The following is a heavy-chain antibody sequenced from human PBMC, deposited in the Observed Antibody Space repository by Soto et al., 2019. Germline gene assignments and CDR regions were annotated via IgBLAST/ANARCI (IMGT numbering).Heavy chain of an antibody. CDR1: GFTFDDYA. CDR3: AKDRAPNSSGWYYFDY. V-gene: IGHV3-9*01. D-gene: IGHD6-19*01. Sequence: GGSLRLSCAASGFTFDDYAMHWVRQVLGKGLEWVSSISWNSGNIGYADSVKGRFTTSRDNAKNSLYLQMNSLRAEDTAVYYCAKDRAPNSSGWYYFDYWGQGT. J-gene: IGHJ4*02. CDR2: ISWNSGNI.